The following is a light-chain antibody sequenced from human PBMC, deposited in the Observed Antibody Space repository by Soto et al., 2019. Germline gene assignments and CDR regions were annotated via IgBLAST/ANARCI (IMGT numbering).Light chain of an antibody. Sequence: ENVLTQSPGTLSLSPGERATLSWRPSQSVGGSFLTQFQQKPGQAPRLVICGASSRATGIPDTFSGRGSGTDFTLTISRLEPEDFAVYSCQQSGGSPRFGGGTKVEV. V-gene: IGKV3-20*01. CDR1: QSVGGSF. CDR2: GAS. CDR3: QQSGGSPR. J-gene: IGKJ4*01.